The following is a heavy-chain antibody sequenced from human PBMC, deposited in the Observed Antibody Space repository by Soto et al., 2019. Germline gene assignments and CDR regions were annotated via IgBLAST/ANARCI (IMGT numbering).Heavy chain of an antibody. CDR3: AGTYARGAFDF. D-gene: IGHD2-2*01. CDR1: GGSISNSNW. Sequence: QVQLQESGPGLVKPSGTLSLTCAVSGGSISNSNWWSWVRQPPGKGLEWIGEIYHSGSTTSKPSLKSGVTRPLDKSKSLFSPKPGTVAAPDTAGFYCAGTYARGAFDFWGRGTIVTV. CDR2: IYHSGST. J-gene: IGHJ3*01. V-gene: IGHV4-4*02.